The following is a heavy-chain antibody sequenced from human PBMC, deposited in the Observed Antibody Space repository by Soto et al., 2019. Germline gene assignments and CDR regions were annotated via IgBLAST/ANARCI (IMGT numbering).Heavy chain of an antibody. CDR2: IYSDGSRT. V-gene: IGHV3-74*01. Sequence: GRSLRLSWAASGFTFSSFWMHWFRQAPGKGLVWVSRIYSDGSRTSYADSVKGRFTISRDNAKNTLYLQMNSLRAEDTAVYYCAKRGHNFFYYWGQGTLVTVSS. CDR3: AKRGHNFFYY. D-gene: IGHD2-15*01. CDR1: GFTFSSFW. J-gene: IGHJ4*02.